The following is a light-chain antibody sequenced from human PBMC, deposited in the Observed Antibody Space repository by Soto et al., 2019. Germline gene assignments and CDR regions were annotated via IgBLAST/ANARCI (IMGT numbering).Light chain of an antibody. V-gene: IGKV3-20*01. CDR3: QQYGGSPPYT. J-gene: IGKJ2*01. CDR2: RAS. Sequence: EIGLTQSLGTLSLSPGERATPACRASQSVSSIHLAWYQQKPGQAPRLLIYRASSRATGIPDRFSGSGSGTDFTLTISSLEPEDFAVYYCQQYGGSPPYTFGQGTKLEIK. CDR1: QSVSSIH.